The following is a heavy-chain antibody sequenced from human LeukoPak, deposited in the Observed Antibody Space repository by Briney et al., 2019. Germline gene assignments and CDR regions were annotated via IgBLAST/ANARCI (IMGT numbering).Heavy chain of an antibody. CDR2: IKQDGSEK. V-gene: IGHV3-7*03. D-gene: IGHD4-17*01. CDR1: GFTFSSYW. Sequence: GGSLRLSCAASGFTFSSYWMSWVRQAPGKGLEWVANIKQDGSEKYYVDSVKGRFTISRDNAKNSLYLQMNSLRAEDTAVYYCARVGATKTVTTFYFDYWGQGTLVTVSS. CDR3: ARVGATKTVTTFYFDY. J-gene: IGHJ4*02.